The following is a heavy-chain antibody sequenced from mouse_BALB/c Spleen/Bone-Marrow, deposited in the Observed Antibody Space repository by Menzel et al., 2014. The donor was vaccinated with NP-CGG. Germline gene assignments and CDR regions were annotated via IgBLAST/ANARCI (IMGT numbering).Heavy chain of an antibody. CDR2: INPSNGRT. V-gene: IGHV1S81*02. CDR1: GNSFTGYW. CDR3: ARLIYGSIYIVYF. J-gene: IGHJ4*01. Sequence: VQLQQSGAELLRTGASVKLACKASGNSFTGYWRHRVKQRHGQGLVRIGEINPSNGRTNYKETFKRKATLTVHKSSSTAYMQLSSLTSEDSAVFYCARLIYGSIYIVYFWGQRTSVPVSS. D-gene: IGHD1-1*01.